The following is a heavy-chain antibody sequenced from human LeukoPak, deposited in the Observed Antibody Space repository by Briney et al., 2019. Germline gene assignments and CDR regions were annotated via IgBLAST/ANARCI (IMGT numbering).Heavy chain of an antibody. D-gene: IGHD6-13*01. CDR2: ISYDGSNK. J-gene: IGHJ3*02. Sequence: GGSLRLSCAASGFTFSSYAMHWVRQAPGKGLEWVAVISYDGSNKYYADSVKGRFTISRDNSKNTLYLQMNSLRAEDTAVYYCARQSPLMYSSSWYVAVDAFDIWGQGTMVTVSS. CDR3: ARQSPLMYSSSWYVAVDAFDI. CDR1: GFTFSSYA. V-gene: IGHV3-30*14.